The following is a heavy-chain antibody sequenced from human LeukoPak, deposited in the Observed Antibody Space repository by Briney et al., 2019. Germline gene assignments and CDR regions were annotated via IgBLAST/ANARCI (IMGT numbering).Heavy chain of an antibody. D-gene: IGHD3-22*01. CDR1: GYTFTSYG. CDR3: ARGYETSGYYSPFGY. J-gene: IGHJ4*02. Sequence: ASVKVSCKASGYTFTSYGITWVRQAPGQGLEWMGWISAYNGNTNCAQKLQGRVTMTTDTSTSTAYMELGSLRSDDTAVYYCARGYETSGYYSPFGYWGQGTLVTVSS. V-gene: IGHV1-18*01. CDR2: ISAYNGNT.